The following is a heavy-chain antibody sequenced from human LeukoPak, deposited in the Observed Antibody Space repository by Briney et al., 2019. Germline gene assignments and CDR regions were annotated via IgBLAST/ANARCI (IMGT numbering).Heavy chain of an antibody. J-gene: IGHJ4*02. CDR1: GFTFSSYA. V-gene: IGHV3-64*01. Sequence: GGSLRLSCAASGFTFSSYAMHWVRQAPGKGLEYVSAISSNGGSTYYANSVKGRFTISRDNSKNTLYLQMGSLRAEDMAVYYCARVMNYYDSSGYSLDYWGPGTLVTVSS. CDR2: ISSNGGST. D-gene: IGHD3-22*01. CDR3: ARVMNYYDSSGYSLDY.